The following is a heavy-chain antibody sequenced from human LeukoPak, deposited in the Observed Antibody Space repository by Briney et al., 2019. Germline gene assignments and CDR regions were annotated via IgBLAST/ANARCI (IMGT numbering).Heavy chain of an antibody. V-gene: IGHV3-30*04. J-gene: IGHJ4*02. D-gene: IGHD4-17*01. Sequence: GGSLRLSCAASGFTFSSYAMHWVRQAPGKGLEWVAVISYDGSNKYYADSVKGRFTISRDNSKNTLYLQMNSLRAEDTAVYYCAMWGTVTAFDYWGQGTLVTVSS. CDR1: GFTFSSYA. CDR2: ISYDGSNK. CDR3: AMWGTVTAFDY.